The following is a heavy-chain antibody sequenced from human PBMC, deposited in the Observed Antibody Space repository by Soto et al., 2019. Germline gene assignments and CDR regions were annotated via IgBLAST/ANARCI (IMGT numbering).Heavy chain of an antibody. D-gene: IGHD2-15*01. Sequence: GGSLRLSCAASGFTFDDYTMHWVRQAPGKGLEWVSLISWDGGSTYYADSVKGRFTISRDNSKNSLYLQMTSLRTEDTALYYCAKDFLCSGGSCYWGDYHYYGMDVWGQGTTVTVSS. CDR3: AKDFLCSGGSCYWGDYHYYGMDV. CDR1: GFTFDDYT. V-gene: IGHV3-43*01. J-gene: IGHJ6*02. CDR2: ISWDGGST.